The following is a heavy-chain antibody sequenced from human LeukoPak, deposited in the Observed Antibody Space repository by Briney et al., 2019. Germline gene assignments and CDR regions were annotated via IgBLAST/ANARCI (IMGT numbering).Heavy chain of an antibody. CDR3: HKGYGGSLGAHSDAFDI. CDR1: GFTVSSNS. V-gene: IGHV3-66*03. Sequence: PGGSLRPSCTVSGFTVSSNSMSWVRQAPGKGLEWVSFIYSDNTHYSDSVKGRFTISRDNSKNTLYLQMNSLRAEDTAVYYCHKGYGGSLGAHSDAFDIWGQGTMVTVSS. CDR2: IYSDNT. D-gene: IGHD1-26*01. J-gene: IGHJ3*02.